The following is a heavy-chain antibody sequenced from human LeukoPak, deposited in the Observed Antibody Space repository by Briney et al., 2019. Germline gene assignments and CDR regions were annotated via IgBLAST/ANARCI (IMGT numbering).Heavy chain of an antibody. D-gene: IGHD1-1*01. CDR2: INHSGST. V-gene: IGHV4-34*01. CDR1: GGSFSGYY. J-gene: IGHJ6*03. CDR3: ARERTAMHYYWYYMDA. Sequence: SETLSLTCAVYGGSFSGYYWSWIRQPPGKGLEWIGEINHSGSTNYNPSLKSRVTISVDTSKNQFSLKLSSVTAADTAVYYCARERTAMHYYWYYMDAWGKGTTVTVPS.